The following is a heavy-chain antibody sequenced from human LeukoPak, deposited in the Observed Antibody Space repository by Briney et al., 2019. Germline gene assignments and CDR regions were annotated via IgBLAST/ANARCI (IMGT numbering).Heavy chain of an antibody. CDR3: ARDIAVAGTEYMDV. Sequence: PGGSLRLSCAASGFTFSSYWMHWVRQAPGKGLVWVSRINSDGSSTSYADSVKGRFTISRDNAKNSLYLQMNSLRAEDTAVYYCARDIAVAGTEYMDVWGKGTTVTISS. J-gene: IGHJ6*03. CDR2: INSDGSST. D-gene: IGHD6-19*01. CDR1: GFTFSSYW. V-gene: IGHV3-74*01.